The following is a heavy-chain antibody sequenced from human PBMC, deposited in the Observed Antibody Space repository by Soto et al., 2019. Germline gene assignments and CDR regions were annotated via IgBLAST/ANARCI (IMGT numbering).Heavy chain of an antibody. CDR1: GFTFSSYS. Sequence: PGGSLRLSCAASGFTFSSYSMNWVRQAPGKGLEWVSSISSSSSYIYYADSVKGRFTISRDNAKNSLYLQMSSLRAEDTAVYYCARDYSSVVPAATTIAAADTFDYWGQGTLVTVSS. J-gene: IGHJ4*02. V-gene: IGHV3-21*01. CDR2: ISSSSSYI. D-gene: IGHD6-13*01. CDR3: ARDYSSVVPAATTIAAADTFDY.